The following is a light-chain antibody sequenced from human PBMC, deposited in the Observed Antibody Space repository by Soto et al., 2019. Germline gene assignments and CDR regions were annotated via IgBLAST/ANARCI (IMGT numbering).Light chain of an antibody. CDR3: QKYGSSPWT. J-gene: IGKJ1*01. CDR2: VAS. Sequence: EIVLTQSPGTLSLSPGERATLSCRASQSVSSSYLAWYQQKPGQAPRPLIYVASSRAIGIPYRFSGSGSGTDFTLTISRLEPEVFAVYYCQKYGSSPWTFGQGTKVEIK. CDR1: QSVSSSY. V-gene: IGKV3-20*01.